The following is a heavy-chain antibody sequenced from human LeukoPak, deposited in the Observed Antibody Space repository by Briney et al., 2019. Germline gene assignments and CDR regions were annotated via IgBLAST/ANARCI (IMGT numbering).Heavy chain of an antibody. J-gene: IGHJ4*02. CDR3: AKAPVGHCSGAFCYHFDS. D-gene: IGHD2-15*01. Sequence: PGGSLTPSCAASGFTFSTYAMSWVRQTPGKGLEWVAAISGSNPGTYHANSVKGRFTISRDNSKNTLHLQMSGLRAEDTARYYCAKAPVGHCSGAFCYHFDSWGQGTLVTVSS. CDR1: GFTFSTYA. CDR2: ISGSNPGT. V-gene: IGHV3-23*01.